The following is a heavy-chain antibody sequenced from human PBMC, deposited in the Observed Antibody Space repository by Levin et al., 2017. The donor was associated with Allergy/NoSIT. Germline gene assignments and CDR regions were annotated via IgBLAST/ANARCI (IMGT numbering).Heavy chain of an antibody. V-gene: IGHV3-23*01. CDR3: GKDSFGWFELGYCSGGKCSGVMDV. J-gene: IGHJ6*03. D-gene: IGHD2-15*01. Sequence: GGSLRLSCAASGFTFNSYAMSWVRQAPGKGLEWVSAISGSGVSTYYADSLKGRFTISRDNSKNTLYVQMNSLRAEDTAVYYCGKDSFGWFELGYCSGGKCSGVMDVWGKGTTVTVSS. CDR1: GFTFNSYA. CDR2: ISGSGVST.